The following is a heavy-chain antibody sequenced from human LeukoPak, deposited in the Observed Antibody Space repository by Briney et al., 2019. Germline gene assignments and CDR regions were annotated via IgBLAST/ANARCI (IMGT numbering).Heavy chain of an antibody. CDR1: GFTFSSYA. Sequence: GGSLRLSCAASGFTFSSYAMSWVRQAPGKGLEWVSAISGSGGSTYYADSVKGRFTISRDNSKNTLYLQMNSLRAEDTAVYYCARDPYNGSYGDDYYYYMDVWGKGTTVTISS. D-gene: IGHD1-26*01. J-gene: IGHJ6*03. CDR3: ARDPYNGSYGDDYYYYMDV. V-gene: IGHV3-23*01. CDR2: ISGSGGST.